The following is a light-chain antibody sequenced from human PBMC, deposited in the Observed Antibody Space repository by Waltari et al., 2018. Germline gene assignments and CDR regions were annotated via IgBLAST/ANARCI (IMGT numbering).Light chain of an antibody. CDR1: QSVTTN. CDR2: GAS. J-gene: IGKJ1*01. CDR3: QQYNDWPPWT. Sequence: EIVMTQSPASLSLSPGERATLSCRASQSVTTNSAWYQQKPGQAPRLLIYGASTRAAGIPVRFSGSGSGTEFTLTVSGLQSEDFAIYYCQQYNDWPPWTFGQGTKVEIK. V-gene: IGKV3-15*01.